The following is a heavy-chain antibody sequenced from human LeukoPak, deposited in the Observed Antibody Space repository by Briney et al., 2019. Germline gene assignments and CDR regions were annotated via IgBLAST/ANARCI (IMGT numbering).Heavy chain of an antibody. CDR2: IYHSGSP. Sequence: SETLSLTCAVSGGSISSNNWWGWVCQPPGKGLEWIGEIYHSGSPNYNPSLKSRVTISVDKSRNHFSLNLSSVTAADTAVYYCARVNINNWHSCDYWGQGTLVTVSS. J-gene: IGHJ4*02. D-gene: IGHD1-1*01. CDR3: ARVNINNWHSCDY. CDR1: GGSISSNNW. V-gene: IGHV4-4*02.